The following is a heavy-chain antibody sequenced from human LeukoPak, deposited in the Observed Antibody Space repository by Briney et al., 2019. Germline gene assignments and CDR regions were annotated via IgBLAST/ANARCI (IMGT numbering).Heavy chain of an antibody. J-gene: IGHJ4*02. CDR2: INHNGTT. CDR3: ARDGPSVYFDY. CDR1: GGSFNNSY. V-gene: IGHV4-34*01. Sequence: SETLSLTCAAYGGSFNNSYWTWIRQSPGKGLEWIGEINHNGTTRYNKPLKSRVTISIDTSKNHFSLKLDSVTAADTAVYYCARDGPSVYFDYWGQGTLVTVSS.